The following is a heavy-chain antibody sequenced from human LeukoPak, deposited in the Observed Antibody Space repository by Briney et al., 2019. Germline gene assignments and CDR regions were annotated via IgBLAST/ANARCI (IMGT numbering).Heavy chain of an antibody. CDR1: GGSIRGSDYY. CDR3: AREWRGAYFSY. J-gene: IGHJ4*02. V-gene: IGHV4-39*07. D-gene: IGHD3-16*01. Sequence: SETLSLTCTVSGGSIRGSDYYWGWIRQPSGKGLEWIGSFSYSGSTNYNPSLKSRVSLSEDTSQNQFSMKLTSVTAADTAVYYCAREWRGAYFSYWGQGTLVTVSS. CDR2: FSYSGST.